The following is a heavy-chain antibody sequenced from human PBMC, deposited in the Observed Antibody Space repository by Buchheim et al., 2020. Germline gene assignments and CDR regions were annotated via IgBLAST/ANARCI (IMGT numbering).Heavy chain of an antibody. J-gene: IGHJ4*02. V-gene: IGHV5-51*01. CDR3: ARRVRDSSGYNFDF. Sequence: EVQLVQSGAEVKRPGESLRISCQGSGYSFTGAYIAWVRQMPGKGLELMGLIYPGDSYTKYSPSFEGLVTMSVDKSIRTAYLQWRSLRTSGTAIYYCARRVRDSSGYNFDFWGQGTL. CDR1: GYSFTGAY. CDR2: IYPGDSYT. D-gene: IGHD5-24*01.